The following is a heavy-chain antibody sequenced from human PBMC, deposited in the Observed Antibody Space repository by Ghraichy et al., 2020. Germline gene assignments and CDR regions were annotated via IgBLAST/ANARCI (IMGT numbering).Heavy chain of an antibody. CDR3: ARDLENYYDSSGYYSNDY. CDR1: GYTFTSYG. J-gene: IGHJ4*02. Sequence: ASVKVSCKASGYTFTSYGISWVRQAPGQGLEWMGWISAYNGNTNYAQKLQGRVTMTTDTSTSTAYMELRSLRSDDTAVYYCARDLENYYDSSGYYSNDYWGQGTLVTVSS. V-gene: IGHV1-18*01. D-gene: IGHD3-22*01. CDR2: ISAYNGNT.